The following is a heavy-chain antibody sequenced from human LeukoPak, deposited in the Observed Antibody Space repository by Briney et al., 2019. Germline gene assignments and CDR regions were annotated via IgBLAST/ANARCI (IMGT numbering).Heavy chain of an antibody. J-gene: IGHJ3*01. D-gene: IGHD3-9*01. CDR2: INHSGST. CDR3: ARGYYDILTGYYKGAFDV. Sequence: SETLSLTCAVYGGSFSGYYWSWIRQPPGKGLEWIGEINHSGSTNYNPSLKSRVTISVDTSKNQFSLKLSSVTAADTAVYYCARGYYDILTGYYKGAFDVWGQGTMVTVSS. V-gene: IGHV4-34*01. CDR1: GGSFSGYY.